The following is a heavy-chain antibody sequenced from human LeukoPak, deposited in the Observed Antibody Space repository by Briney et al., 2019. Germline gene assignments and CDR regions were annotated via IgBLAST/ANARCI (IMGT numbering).Heavy chain of an antibody. CDR1: GFTFSDYY. CDR2: ISKDGRTV. D-gene: IGHD5-12*01. J-gene: IGHJ4*02. CDR3: ARVRGSYSSDY. Sequence: PGGSLRLSCAASGFTFSDYYMSWIRQAPGKGLEWVSFISKDGRTVSYADSVKGQFTISRDNSKNSLYLQMNSLTADDMAVYFCARVRGSYSSDYWGQGTLVTVSS. V-gene: IGHV3-11*01.